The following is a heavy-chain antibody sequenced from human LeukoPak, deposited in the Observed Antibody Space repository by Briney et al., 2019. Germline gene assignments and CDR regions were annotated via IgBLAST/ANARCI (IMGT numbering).Heavy chain of an antibody. Sequence: SETLSLTCTVSGGSISSSSYYWGWIRQPPGKGLEWIGSIYYSGSTYYNPSLKSRVTISVDTSKNQFSLKLSSVTAADTAVYYCARDTGYSSGWTFGHWGQGTLVTVSS. D-gene: IGHD6-19*01. J-gene: IGHJ4*02. CDR3: ARDTGYSSGWTFGH. CDR1: GGSISSSSYY. V-gene: IGHV4-39*07. CDR2: IYYSGST.